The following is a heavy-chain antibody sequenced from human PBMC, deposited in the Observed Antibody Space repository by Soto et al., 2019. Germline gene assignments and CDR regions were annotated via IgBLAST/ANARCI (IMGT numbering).Heavy chain of an antibody. J-gene: IGHJ6*02. V-gene: IGHV3-23*01. D-gene: IGHD6-13*01. CDR2: ISGSGGST. CDR3: AKFCRTKYSSSWECMDV. Sequence: GGSLRLSCAASGFTFSSYAMSWVRQAPGKGLEWVSAISGSGGSTYYADSVKGRFTISRDNSKNTLYLQMNSLRAEDTAVYYCAKFCRTKYSSSWECMDVWGQGSTVTVSS. CDR1: GFTFSSYA.